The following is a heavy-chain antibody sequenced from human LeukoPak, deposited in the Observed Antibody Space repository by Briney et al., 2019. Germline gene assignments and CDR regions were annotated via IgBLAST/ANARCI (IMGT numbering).Heavy chain of an antibody. CDR1: GGSISSYY. D-gene: IGHD5-18*01. J-gene: IGHJ6*02. CDR3: ARDRDEQLWLGSREGNYYYGMDV. V-gene: IGHV4-4*07. CDR2: IYTSGST. Sequence: PSETLSLTCTVSGGSISSYYWSWIRQPAGKGLEWIGRIYTSGSTNYNPSLKSRVTMSVDTSKNQFSLKLSSVTAADTAVYYCARDRDEQLWLGSREGNYYYGMDVWGQGTTVTVSS.